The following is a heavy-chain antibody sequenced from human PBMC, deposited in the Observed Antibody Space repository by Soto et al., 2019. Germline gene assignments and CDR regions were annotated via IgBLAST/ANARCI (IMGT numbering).Heavy chain of an antibody. CDR3: ARRPLYSSGWEWFDP. V-gene: IGHV1-8*01. CDR2: MNPNSGNT. J-gene: IGHJ5*02. D-gene: IGHD6-19*01. CDR1: GYTFTSYD. Sequence: QVQLVQSGAEVKKPGASVKVSCKASGYTFTSYDINWVRQATGQGLEWMGWMNPNSGNTGYAQKFQGRVTMTRNTSMSTAYVELSSLRSEDTAVYYCARRPLYSSGWEWFDPWGQGTLVTVSS.